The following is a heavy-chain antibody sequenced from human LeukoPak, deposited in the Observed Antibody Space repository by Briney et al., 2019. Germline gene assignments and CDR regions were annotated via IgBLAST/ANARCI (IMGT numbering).Heavy chain of an antibody. V-gene: IGHV1-69*04. J-gene: IGHJ4*02. CDR1: GGTFSSYA. CDR3: ARGIVYYDSSGYYYAAPPFDY. CDR2: IIPILGIA. Sequence: SVKVSCKASGGTFSSYAISWVRQAPGQGLEGMGRIIPILGIANNAQKFQGRVQIPADKSTSTAYMEMSRLRSEDTAVYYCARGIVYYDSSGYYYAAPPFDYWGQGTLVSVSS. D-gene: IGHD3-22*01.